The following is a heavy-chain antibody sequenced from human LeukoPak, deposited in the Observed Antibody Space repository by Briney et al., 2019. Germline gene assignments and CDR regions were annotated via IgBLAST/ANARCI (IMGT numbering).Heavy chain of an antibody. Sequence: PGGSLRLSCAASGFIFSSYWMTWVRQAPGKGLEWVANIKPDGSDTYSMDSVKGRFTISRDNAKDSLYLQMNSLRAEDTAVYYCAKDRKGSSGYYPFDYWGQGTLVTVSS. J-gene: IGHJ4*02. D-gene: IGHD3-22*01. CDR3: AKDRKGSSGYYPFDY. V-gene: IGHV3-7*03. CDR1: GFIFSSYW. CDR2: IKPDGSDT.